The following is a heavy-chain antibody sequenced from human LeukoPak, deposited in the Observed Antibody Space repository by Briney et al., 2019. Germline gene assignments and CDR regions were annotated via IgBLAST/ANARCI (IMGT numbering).Heavy chain of an antibody. V-gene: IGHV3-21*06. CDR1: GFSFSSYR. J-gene: IGHJ6*04. Sequence: GGSLRLSCAASGFSFSSYRMNWVRQAPGKGLEWVSSVSNSGDYIHYADSVKGRFTISRDNSKNSLYLQMNSLRAEDTAVYYCAELGITMIGGVWGKGTTVTISS. D-gene: IGHD3-10*02. CDR2: VSNSGDYI. CDR3: AELGITMIGGV.